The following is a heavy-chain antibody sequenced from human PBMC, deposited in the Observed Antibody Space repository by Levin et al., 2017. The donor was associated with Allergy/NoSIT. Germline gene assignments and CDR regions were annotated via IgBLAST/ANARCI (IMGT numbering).Heavy chain of an antibody. V-gene: IGHV4-61*01. CDR2: MYYNWST. Sequence: SETLSLTCTVSGGSVTSGSYYWSWIRQPPGKGLEWIGYMYYNWSTNYNPSLKSRVTISVDTSKNQFSLKLSSVTAADTAVYYCARDPAYFDYWGQGTLVTVSS. CDR1: GGSVTSGSYY. J-gene: IGHJ4*02. CDR3: ARDPAYFDY.